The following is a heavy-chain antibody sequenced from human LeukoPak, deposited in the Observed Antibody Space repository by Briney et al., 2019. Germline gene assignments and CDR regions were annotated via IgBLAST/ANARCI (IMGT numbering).Heavy chain of an antibody. CDR2: ISGGGATS. D-gene: IGHD6-13*01. Sequence: GGSLRLSCAASGFTFTTYAMSWVRQAPGKGLEWVSAISGGGATSYYADSVEGRFTISRDNSKNTLYLQMNSLRAEETAIYYCAKDGSSGIAATADAFDIWGQGTMVTVSS. V-gene: IGHV3-23*01. CDR1: GFTFTTYA. J-gene: IGHJ3*02. CDR3: AKDGSSGIAATADAFDI.